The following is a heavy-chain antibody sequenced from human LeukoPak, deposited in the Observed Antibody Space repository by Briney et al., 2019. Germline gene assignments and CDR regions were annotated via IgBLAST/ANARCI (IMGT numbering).Heavy chain of an antibody. V-gene: IGHV4-4*07. D-gene: IGHD4-23*01. J-gene: IGHJ4*02. Sequence: SQTLSLTCTVTGDAINSDYWSWIRQPAGNGLEWIGRIYSSGSTNHNPSLKSRVSMSVDTSKNQFSQKLTSVTAADTAVYYCARGGKATVVTMWGQGILVTVSS. CDR1: GDAINSDY. CDR2: IYSSGST. CDR3: ARGGKATVVTM.